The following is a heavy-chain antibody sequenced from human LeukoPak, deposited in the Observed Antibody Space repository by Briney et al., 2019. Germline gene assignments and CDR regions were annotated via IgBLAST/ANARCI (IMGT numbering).Heavy chain of an antibody. J-gene: IGHJ4*02. CDR2: INHSGST. Sequence: PSETLSLTCAVYGGSFSGYYWSWIRQPPGKGLEWIGEINHSGSTNYNLSLKSRVTISVDTSKNQFSLKLSSVTAADTAVYYCARVYWGGRGDFDYWGQGTLVTVSS. CDR3: ARVYWGGRGDFDY. V-gene: IGHV4-34*01. CDR1: GGSFSGYY. D-gene: IGHD7-27*01.